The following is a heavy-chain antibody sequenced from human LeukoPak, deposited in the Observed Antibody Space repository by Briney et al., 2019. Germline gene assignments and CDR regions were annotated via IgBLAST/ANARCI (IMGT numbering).Heavy chain of an antibody. V-gene: IGHV3-23*01. Sequence: PGGSLRLSCAASGFTFSSYAMNWVRQAPGRGLEWVSGFSGSGGTTYYADSVKGRFTISRDNSKNTLYPQMNSLRAEGTAVYYCANGNRCTSPNCLGYYYFYMDVWGKGTTVTVSS. D-gene: IGHD2-8*01. CDR3: ANGNRCTSPNCLGYYYFYMDV. J-gene: IGHJ6*03. CDR1: GFTFSSYA. CDR2: FSGSGGTT.